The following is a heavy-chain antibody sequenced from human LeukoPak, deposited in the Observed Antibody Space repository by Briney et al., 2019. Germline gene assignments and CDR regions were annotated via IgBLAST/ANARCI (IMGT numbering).Heavy chain of an antibody. V-gene: IGHV1-69*13. D-gene: IGHD3-10*01. CDR3: ASLPITMVRGVIAFDY. Sequence: SVKVSCKASGGTFSSYAISWVRQAPGQGLEWMGGIIPIFGTANYAQKFQGRVTITADESTSTAYMELSGLRSEDTAVYYCASLPITMVRGVIAFDYWGQGTLVTVS. CDR2: IIPIFGTA. CDR1: GGTFSSYA. J-gene: IGHJ4*02.